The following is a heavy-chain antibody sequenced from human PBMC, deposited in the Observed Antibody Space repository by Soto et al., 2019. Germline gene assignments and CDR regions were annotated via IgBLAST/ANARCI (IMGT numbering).Heavy chain of an antibody. CDR2: IYWDSDK. V-gene: IGHV2-5*02. D-gene: IGHD5-12*01. CDR3: VQTYQWLRFDS. J-gene: IGHJ4*02. Sequence: QITLKESGPTLVKPTQTLTLTCTFSGFSLSTSGVGVGWIRRPPGKALEWLALIYWDSDKRYSPSLKSRLTISKDTSKNQVVLIMTNMDPVDTAIYYCVQTYQWLRFDSWGQGTLVTVSS. CDR1: GFSLSTSGVG.